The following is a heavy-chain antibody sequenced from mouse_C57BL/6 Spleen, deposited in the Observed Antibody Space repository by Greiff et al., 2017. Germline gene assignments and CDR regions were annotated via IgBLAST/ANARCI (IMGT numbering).Heavy chain of an antibody. CDR2: ISYDGSN. J-gene: IGHJ2*01. CDR3: ARGRNDGYYLDY. V-gene: IGHV3-6*01. CDR1: GYSITSGYY. Sequence: EVKLQESGPGLVKPSQSLSLTCSVTGYSITSGYYWNWIRQFPGNKLEWMGYISYDGSNNYNPSLKNRISITRDTSKNQFFLKLNSVTTEDTATYYCARGRNDGYYLDYWGQGTTLTVSS. D-gene: IGHD2-3*01.